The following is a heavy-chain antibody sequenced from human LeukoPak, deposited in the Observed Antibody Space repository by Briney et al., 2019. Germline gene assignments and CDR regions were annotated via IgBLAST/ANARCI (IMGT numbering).Heavy chain of an antibody. V-gene: IGHV4-38-2*02. CDR2: IFHSGTT. Sequence: SETLSLTCTVSGYSITTAYYWGWTRQPPGKGLEWIGHIFHSGTTNYNPSLRSRLTISVDTSKNQFSLKLSSVTAADTAVYYCARLTKNDSGSFRFGKKKRGYMDVWGKGTTVTISS. D-gene: IGHD3-10*01. CDR3: ARLTKNDSGSFRFGKKKRGYMDV. J-gene: IGHJ6*03. CDR1: GYSITTAYY.